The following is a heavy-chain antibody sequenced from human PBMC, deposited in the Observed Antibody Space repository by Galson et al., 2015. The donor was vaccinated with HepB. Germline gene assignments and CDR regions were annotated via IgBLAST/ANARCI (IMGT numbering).Heavy chain of an antibody. Sequence: QSGAEVKKPGESLRISCKGSGYKFSNYWISWVRQMPGKGLEWVARIDPGDSYTNSNPSFEGHVTISADTSISTAYLQWTSLRTSDTAIYYCARLRWSYGSFYGMGVWGQGTTVTVSS. CDR2: IDPGDSYT. V-gene: IGHV5-10-1*01. D-gene: IGHD3-16*01. CDR3: ARLRWSYGSFYGMGV. CDR1: GYKFSNYW. J-gene: IGHJ6*02.